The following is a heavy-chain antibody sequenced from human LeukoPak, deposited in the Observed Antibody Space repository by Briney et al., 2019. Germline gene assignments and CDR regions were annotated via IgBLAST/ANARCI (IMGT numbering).Heavy chain of an antibody. D-gene: IGHD2-2*01. Sequence: SQTLSLTCAISGDIVSSNSVTWNWIRQCPSRDLEWLGRTYYRSTWYNDYAVSVRGRITVNPDTSKNQFSLHLNSVTPEDTAVYYCARRLTQYDCFDPWGQGILVTVSS. CDR3: ARRLTQYDCFDP. CDR1: GDIVSSNSVT. V-gene: IGHV6-1*01. J-gene: IGHJ5*02. CDR2: TYYRSTWYN.